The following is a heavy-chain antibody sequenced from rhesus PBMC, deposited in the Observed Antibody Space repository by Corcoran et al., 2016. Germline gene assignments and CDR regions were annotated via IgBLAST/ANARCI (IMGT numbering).Heavy chain of an antibody. CDR3: ARGVVVWSYYDY. CDR1: GGSFSSYW. J-gene: IGHJ4*01. Sequence: QVQLQESGPGLVKPSATLSLTCAVSGGSFSSYWWSWIRQPPGKGQERIGESNGNRGRTNDNPTRKSRGTIAKDASKNQISLKRRSVTAADTAVYDCARGVVVWSYYDYWGQGVLVTVSS. V-gene: IGHV4-80*01. CDR2: SNGNRGRT. D-gene: IGHD3-16*01.